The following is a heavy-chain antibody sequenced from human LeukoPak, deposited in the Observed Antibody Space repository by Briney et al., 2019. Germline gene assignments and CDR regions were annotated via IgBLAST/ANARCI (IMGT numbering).Heavy chain of an antibody. Sequence: PSETLSLTCTVSGDSISSYYWSWIRQPPGKGLEWIGYIYYSGSTKYNPSLKSRVTISIDTSKNQFSLKLTSETAADTAVYYCARVRDGYQGSYMDVWGKGTTVTVSS. CDR1: GDSISSYY. CDR3: ARVRDGYQGSYMDV. V-gene: IGHV4-59*01. CDR2: IYYSGST. J-gene: IGHJ6*03. D-gene: IGHD5-24*01.